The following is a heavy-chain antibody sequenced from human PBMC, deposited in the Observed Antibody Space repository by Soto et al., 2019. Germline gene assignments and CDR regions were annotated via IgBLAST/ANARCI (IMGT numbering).Heavy chain of an antibody. Sequence: QLQLQESGSGLVKPSQTLSLTCAVSGGSISSGGYSWSWIRQPPGKGLEWIGYIYHSGSTYYNPSLQSGVTISVDRPKNQCSLELSSGTAADTAVYYCAAGGGLPRYYWGQGTLVTVSS. D-gene: IGHD5-12*01. CDR2: IYHSGST. J-gene: IGHJ4*02. CDR3: AAGGGLPRYY. V-gene: IGHV4-30-2*01. CDR1: GGSISSGGYS.